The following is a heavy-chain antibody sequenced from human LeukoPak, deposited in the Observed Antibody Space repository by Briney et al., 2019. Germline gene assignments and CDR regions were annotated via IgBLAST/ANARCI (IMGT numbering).Heavy chain of an antibody. Sequence: ASVKVSCKVSGYTLTELSMHWVRHAPGPGQEGRGGFDPEDGETIYAQKFQGRVTMTEDTSKDSTYMELSSLRSEDTAVYYLATVSGYYYGSGSPQDYWGQGTLVTVSS. CDR1: GYTLTELS. J-gene: IGHJ4*02. D-gene: IGHD3-10*01. V-gene: IGHV1-24*01. CDR3: ATVSGYYYGSGSPQDY. CDR2: FDPEDGET.